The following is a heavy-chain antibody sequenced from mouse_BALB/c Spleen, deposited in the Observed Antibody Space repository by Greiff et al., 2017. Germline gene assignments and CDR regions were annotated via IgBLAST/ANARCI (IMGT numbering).Heavy chain of an antibody. Sequence: QVQLQQSGAELVRPGTSVKMSCKAAGYTFTNYWIGWIKQRPGQGLEWIGRIAPGSGSTYYNEMFKGKATLTVDTSSSTAYIQLSSLSSEDSAVYFCARSYYYGYGFDYWGQGTTLTVSS. CDR2: IAPGSGST. CDR3: ARSYYYGYGFDY. CDR1: GYTFTNYW. J-gene: IGHJ2*01. V-gene: IGHV1-63*02. D-gene: IGHD1-2*01.